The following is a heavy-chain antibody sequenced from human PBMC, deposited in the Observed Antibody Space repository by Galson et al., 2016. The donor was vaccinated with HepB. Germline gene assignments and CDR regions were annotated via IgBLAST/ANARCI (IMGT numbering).Heavy chain of an antibody. V-gene: IGHV4-30-2*01. CDR3: ARAPRGYYDSNGYLGYFDY. CDR2: IFNSRTT. CDR1: GGSITSGGFS. Sequence: TLSLTCAVSGGSITSGGFSWNWIRQTPEKGLEWIAYIFNSRTTYYNPSLRSRVTISLDRSTNHFSLRLSSVTAADTALYYCARAPRGYYDSNGYLGYFDYWGRGTLVTVSS. D-gene: IGHD3-22*01. J-gene: IGHJ4*02.